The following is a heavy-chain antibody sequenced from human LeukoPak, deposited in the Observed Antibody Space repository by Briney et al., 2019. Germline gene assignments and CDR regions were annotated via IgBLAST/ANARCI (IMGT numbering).Heavy chain of an antibody. J-gene: IGHJ4*02. CDR3: ARDGSGSYPSLYFDY. D-gene: IGHD1-26*01. CDR1: GGSISSYY. CDR2: IYTSRST. Sequence: SETLSLTCTVSGGSISSYYWSWIRQPAGKGLEWIGRIYTSRSTDYSPSLKSRVTMSVDTSKNQFSLKLSSVTAADTAVYYCARDGSGSYPSLYFDYWGQGTLVTVSS. V-gene: IGHV4-4*07.